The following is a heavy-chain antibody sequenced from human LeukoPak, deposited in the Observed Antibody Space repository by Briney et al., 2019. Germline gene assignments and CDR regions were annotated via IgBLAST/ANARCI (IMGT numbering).Heavy chain of an antibody. D-gene: IGHD4-23*01. Sequence: PSETLSLTCTVSGGSISSYYWSWIRQPPGKGLEWVGYIHHGGTSCSSPSLKSRVTISVDRSNNQFSLSLSSMTAADTAVYYCTTYHDYGGNRVDYWGQGILVTVSS. CDR1: GGSISSYY. J-gene: IGHJ4*02. CDR2: IHHGGTS. V-gene: IGHV4-59*04. CDR3: TTYHDYGGNRVDY.